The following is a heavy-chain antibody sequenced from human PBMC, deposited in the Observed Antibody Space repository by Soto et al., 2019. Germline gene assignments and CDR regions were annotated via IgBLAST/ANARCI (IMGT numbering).Heavy chain of an antibody. CDR3: AKDLYSGSSSWRLDY. CDR2: INAGNGNT. CDR1: GYTFTSYA. V-gene: IGHV1-3*01. Sequence: ASVKVSCKASGYTFTSYAMHWVRQAPGQRLEWMGWINAGNGNTKYSQKFQGRFTISRDNSKKTLYLQMNSLRAEDTAVYYCAKDLYSGSSSWRLDYWGQGTLVTVSS. J-gene: IGHJ4*02. D-gene: IGHD6-13*01.